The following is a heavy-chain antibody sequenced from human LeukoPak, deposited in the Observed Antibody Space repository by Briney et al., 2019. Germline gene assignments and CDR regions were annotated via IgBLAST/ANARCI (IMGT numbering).Heavy chain of an antibody. D-gene: IGHD6-13*01. CDR3: ATNIAAVGRNAFDI. CDR2: IYTSGST. V-gene: IGHV4-4*07. CDR1: GGSISSYY. Sequence: PSETLSLTCTVSGGSISSYYWNWIQQPAGKGLEWIGRIYTSGSTNYNPSLQSRLTMSVETSRNQFSLRLSSVTAADTAVYYCATNIAAVGRNAFDIWGQGTMVTVSS. J-gene: IGHJ3*02.